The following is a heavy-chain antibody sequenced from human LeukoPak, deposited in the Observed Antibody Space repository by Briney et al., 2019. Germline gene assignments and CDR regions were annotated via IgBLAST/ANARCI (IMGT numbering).Heavy chain of an antibody. CDR3: ARLGYTDY. J-gene: IGHJ4*02. D-gene: IGHD5-18*01. CDR2: IYYSGST. CDR1: GGSISSHY. V-gene: IGHV4-59*11. Sequence: SETLSLTCTVSGGSISSHYRSWIRQRPGKGLEWIGYIYYSGSTNYNPSLKSRVTISADTSKNQFSLNLSSVAAADTAVYYCARLGYTDYWGQGTLVTVSS.